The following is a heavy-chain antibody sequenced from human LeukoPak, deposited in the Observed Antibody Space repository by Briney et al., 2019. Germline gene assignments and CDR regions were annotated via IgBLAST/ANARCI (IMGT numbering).Heavy chain of an antibody. CDR2: ISSSSSYI. CDR1: GFTFSSYS. Sequence: GGSLRLSCAASGFTFSSYSMNWVRQAPGKGLEWVSSISSSSSYIYYADSVKGRFTISRDNAKNSLYLQMNSLRAEDTAVYYCARDPSGYYGSGSYYKFDYWGQGTLVTVSS. D-gene: IGHD3-10*01. J-gene: IGHJ4*02. CDR3: ARDPSGYYGSGSYYKFDY. V-gene: IGHV3-21*01.